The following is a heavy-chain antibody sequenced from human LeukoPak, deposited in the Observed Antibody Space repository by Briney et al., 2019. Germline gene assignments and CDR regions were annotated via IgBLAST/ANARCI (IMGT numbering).Heavy chain of an antibody. CDR1: GFTFSSYW. V-gene: IGHV3-74*01. D-gene: IGHD3-10*01. Sequence: GGPLGLSCGASGFTFSSYWMHWVRQAPGKGLVWISRINSDGSTTSYADSVKGRFTISRDNAKNTLYLQMNSLRAEDTAVYYCARGNYYGQDYWGQGTLVTVSS. CDR3: ARGNYYGQDY. J-gene: IGHJ4*02. CDR2: INSDGSTT.